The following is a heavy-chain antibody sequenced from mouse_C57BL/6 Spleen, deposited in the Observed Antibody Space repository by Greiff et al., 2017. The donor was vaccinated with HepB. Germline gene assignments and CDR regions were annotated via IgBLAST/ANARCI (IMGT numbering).Heavy chain of an antibody. CDR1: GYTFTSYW. V-gene: IGHV1-64*01. D-gene: IGHD1-1*01. Sequence: VQLQQPGAELVKPGASVKLSCKASGYTFTSYWMHWVKQRPGQGLEWIGMIHPNSGSTNYNEKFKSKATLTVDKSSSTAYMQLSSLTSEDSAVYYCASPRGITTVVAYYYAMDYWGQGTSVTVSS. J-gene: IGHJ4*01. CDR3: ASPRGITTVVAYYYAMDY. CDR2: IHPNSGST.